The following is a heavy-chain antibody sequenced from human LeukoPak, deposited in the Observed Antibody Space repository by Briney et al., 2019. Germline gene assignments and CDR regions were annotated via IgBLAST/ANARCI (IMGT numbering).Heavy chain of an antibody. D-gene: IGHD2-15*01. CDR1: GYTFTSYG. CDR2: ISAYNGNT. V-gene: IGHV1-18*04. J-gene: IGHJ6*04. Sequence: ASVKVSCKASGYTFTSYGISWVRQAPGQGLEWMGWISAYNGNTNYAQKLQGRVTMTTDTSTSTAYMELRSLRSDDTAVYYCARDGVVVAADYHYYGMDVWGKGTTVTVSS. CDR3: ARDGVVVAADYHYYGMDV.